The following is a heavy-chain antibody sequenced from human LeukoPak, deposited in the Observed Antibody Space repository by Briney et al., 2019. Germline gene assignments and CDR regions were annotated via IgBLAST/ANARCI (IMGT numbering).Heavy chain of an antibody. CDR2: INAGNGNT. CDR1: GYTFTGYY. V-gene: IGHV1-3*03. Sequence: GASVKVSCKASGYTFTGYYMHWVRQAPGQGLEWMGWINAGNGNTKYSQEFQGRVTITRDTSASTAYMELSSLRSEDMAVYYCARGIAVAGNLFDYWGQGTLVTVSS. D-gene: IGHD6-19*01. J-gene: IGHJ4*02. CDR3: ARGIAVAGNLFDY.